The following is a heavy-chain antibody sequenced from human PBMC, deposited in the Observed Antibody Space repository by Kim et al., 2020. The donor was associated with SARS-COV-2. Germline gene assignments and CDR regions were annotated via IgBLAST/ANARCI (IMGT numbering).Heavy chain of an antibody. D-gene: IGHD3-9*01. CDR1: GFTFSSYA. Sequence: GGSLRLSCAASGFTFSSYAMSWVRQAPGKGLEWVSAISGSGGSTYYADSVKGRFTISRDNSKNTLYLQMNSLRAEDTAVYYCAKGMLYYDILTGYSTGDGLVGYWGQGTLVTVSS. V-gene: IGHV3-23*01. CDR3: AKGMLYYDILTGYSTGDGLVGY. J-gene: IGHJ4*02. CDR2: ISGSGGST.